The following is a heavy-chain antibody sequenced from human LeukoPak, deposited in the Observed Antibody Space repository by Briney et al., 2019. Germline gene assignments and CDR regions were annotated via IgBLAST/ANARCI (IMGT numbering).Heavy chain of an antibody. CDR3: ARGAYYYDSSGAFDY. V-gene: IGHV3-48*03. CDR2: ISSSGSTI. J-gene: IGHJ4*02. Sequence: GGSLRLSCAASGFTFSSYEMNWVRHAPGKGLEWVSYISSSGSTIYYADSVKGRFTISRDNAKNSLYLQMDSLRAEDTAVYYCARGAYYYDSSGAFDYWGQGTLVTVSS. D-gene: IGHD3-22*01. CDR1: GFTFSSYE.